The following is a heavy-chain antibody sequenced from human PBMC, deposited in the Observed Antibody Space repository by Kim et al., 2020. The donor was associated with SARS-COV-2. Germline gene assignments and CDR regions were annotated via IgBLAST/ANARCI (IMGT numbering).Heavy chain of an antibody. D-gene: IGHD2-15*01. CDR1: GGSISSYY. J-gene: IGHJ5*02. CDR2: IYYSGST. Sequence: SETLSLTCTVSGGSISSYYWSWIRQPPGKGLEWIGYIYYSGSTNYNPSLKSRVTISVDTSKNQFSLKLSSVTAADTAVYYCARRALGYCSGGSCYSGFDPWGQETLVTVSS. CDR3: ARRALGYCSGGSCYSGFDP. V-gene: IGHV4-59*08.